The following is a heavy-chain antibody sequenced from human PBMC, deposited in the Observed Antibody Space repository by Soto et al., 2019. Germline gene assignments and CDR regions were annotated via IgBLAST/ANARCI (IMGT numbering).Heavy chain of an antibody. CDR1: GGSVSSGDYF. J-gene: IGHJ6*02. Sequence: ASETLSLTCTVSGGSVSSGDYFWSWLRQSPGKRLEWIAYIYYSGSTNYNPSLKSRATISVDTSKSQVSLTLTSMTAADAALYYCARSPNYYYYGFDVWGQGTAVTVSS. V-gene: IGHV4-61*08. D-gene: IGHD3-10*01. CDR2: IYYSGST. CDR3: ARSPNYYYYGFDV.